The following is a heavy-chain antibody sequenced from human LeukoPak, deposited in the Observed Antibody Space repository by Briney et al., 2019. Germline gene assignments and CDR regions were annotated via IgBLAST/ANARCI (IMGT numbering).Heavy chain of an antibody. CDR2: ISSSSSTI. D-gene: IGHD3-10*02. V-gene: IGHV3-48*01. CDR3: AELGITMIGGV. J-gene: IGHJ6*04. CDR1: GFTFSGYS. Sequence: PGGSLRLSCAASGFTFSGYSMNWVRQAPEKGLEWVSYISSSSSTIYYADSVKGRFTISRDNAKNSLYLQMNSLRAEDTAVYYCAELGITMIGGVWGKGTTVTISS.